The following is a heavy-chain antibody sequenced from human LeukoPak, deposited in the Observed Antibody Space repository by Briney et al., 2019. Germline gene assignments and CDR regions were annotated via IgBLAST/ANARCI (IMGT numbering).Heavy chain of an antibody. Sequence: ASVKVSCKASGGTFSSYAITWVRQAPGQGLEWMGRIIPIFGTANYAQKFQGRVTITTDESTSTAYMELSSLRSEDTAVYYCAREKNDYSNKWGSFDPWGQGTLVTFSS. D-gene: IGHD4-11*01. V-gene: IGHV1-69*05. CDR1: GGTFSSYA. CDR3: AREKNDYSNKWGSFDP. CDR2: IIPIFGTA. J-gene: IGHJ5*02.